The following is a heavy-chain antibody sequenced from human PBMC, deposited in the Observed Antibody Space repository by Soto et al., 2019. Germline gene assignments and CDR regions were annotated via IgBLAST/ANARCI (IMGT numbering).Heavy chain of an antibody. CDR2: VHHSGST. J-gene: IGHJ4*02. D-gene: IGHD3-10*01. V-gene: IGHV4-59*01. CDR3: ARGLYGATYYFDY. Sequence: SETLSLTCTVSGGSISGYYWIWIRQPPGKRLEWIGYVHHSGSTDSNPSLKSRVTISLDTSKSQFSLMLNSVTAADTAVYYCARGLYGATYYFDYWGQGALVTVSS. CDR1: GGSISGYY.